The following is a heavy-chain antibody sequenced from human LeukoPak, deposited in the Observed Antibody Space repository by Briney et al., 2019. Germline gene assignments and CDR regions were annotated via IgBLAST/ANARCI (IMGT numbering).Heavy chain of an antibody. J-gene: IGHJ5*02. CDR1: GFTFSSYS. CDR2: INHSGST. CDR3: ARLQGP. Sequence: GSLRLSCAASGFTFSSYSMNWIRQPPGKGLEWIGEINHSGSTNYNPSLKSRVTISVDTSKNQFSLKLSSVTAADTAVYYCARLQGPWGQGTLVTVSS. V-gene: IGHV4-34*01.